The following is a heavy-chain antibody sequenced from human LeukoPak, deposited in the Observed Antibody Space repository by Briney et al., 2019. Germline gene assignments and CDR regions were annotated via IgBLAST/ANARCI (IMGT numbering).Heavy chain of an antibody. D-gene: IGHD3-9*01. CDR3: AKASRYYDILTGYYNLYAFDI. J-gene: IGHJ3*02. CDR1: GFTFSSYG. CDR2: ISYDGSNK. V-gene: IGHV3-30*18. Sequence: PGGSLRLSCAASGFTFSSYGMHWVRQAPGKGLEWVAVISYDGSNKYYADSVKGRFTISRDNSKNTLYLQMNSLRAEDTAVYYCAKASRYYDILTGYYNLYAFDIWGQGTMVTVSS.